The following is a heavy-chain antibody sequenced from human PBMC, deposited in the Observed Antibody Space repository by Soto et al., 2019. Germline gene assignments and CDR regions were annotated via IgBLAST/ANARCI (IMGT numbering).Heavy chain of an antibody. D-gene: IGHD4-17*01. CDR1: GFTFDDYA. Sequence: EVQLVESGGGLVQPGRSLRLSCAASGFTFDDYAMHWVRQAPGKGLEWVSGISWNSGSIGYADSVKGRFTISRDNAKNSLYLQINSLRAEDTALYYCAKDILKGRAAPYGGHDYWGQGTLGTGSS. CDR2: ISWNSGSI. CDR3: AKDILKGRAAPYGGHDY. V-gene: IGHV3-9*01. J-gene: IGHJ4*02.